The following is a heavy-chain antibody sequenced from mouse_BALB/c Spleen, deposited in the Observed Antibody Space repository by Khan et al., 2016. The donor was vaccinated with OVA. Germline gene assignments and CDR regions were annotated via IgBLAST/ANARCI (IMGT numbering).Heavy chain of an antibody. V-gene: IGHV3-1*02. J-gene: IGHJ4*01. Sequence: EVQLQESGPDLVKPSQSLSLTCTVTGYSITSGYAWHWIRQFPGNKLEWMAYIYYSGSINYNPSLKSRISVTRDTSKNQFFLQLNSVTSGDTATYYCTRDGNYMDYWGQGTSVTVSS. CDR3: TRDGNYMDY. CDR2: IYYSGSI. CDR1: GYSITSGYA. D-gene: IGHD2-1*01.